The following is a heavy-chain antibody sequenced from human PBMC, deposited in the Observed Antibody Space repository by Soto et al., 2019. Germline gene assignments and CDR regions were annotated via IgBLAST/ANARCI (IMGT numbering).Heavy chain of an antibody. CDR1: GFTFSSYW. CDR3: TSDIGGKGAY. V-gene: IGHV3-74*01. D-gene: IGHD3-10*01. CDR2: IDEYGRTI. J-gene: IGHJ4*02. Sequence: EVQLVESGGGLVQPGGSLRLSCAASGFTFSSYWMHWVRQVPGKGILWISRIDEYGRTINYADSVKGLFTISGDNARNILYLEMNSLRAEDMALYYCTSDIGGKGAYWGPGTLVTVSS.